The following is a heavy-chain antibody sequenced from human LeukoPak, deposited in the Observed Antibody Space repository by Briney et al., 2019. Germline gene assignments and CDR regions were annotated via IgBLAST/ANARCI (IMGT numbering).Heavy chain of an antibody. CDR3: ARDWMSGRYYGYYFDF. V-gene: IGHV3-7*03. D-gene: IGHD3-10*01. J-gene: IGHJ4*02. CDR2: IKEDGSEE. CDR1: GFSFSSYW. Sequence: GGSLRLSCAASGFSFSSYWMGWVRQAPGKGLEWVANIKEDGSEEYYVDSVKGRFTISRDNAKNSLHLQMNSLRADDTAVYYCARDWMSGRYYGYYFDFWGQGTLVTVSS.